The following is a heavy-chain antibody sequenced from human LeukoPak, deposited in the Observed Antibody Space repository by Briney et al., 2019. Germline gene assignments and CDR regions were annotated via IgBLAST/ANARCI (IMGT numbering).Heavy chain of an antibody. CDR2: INSDGSST. J-gene: IGHJ6*03. Sequence: SGGPLRLSCAASGFTFSSYWMHWVRQAPGKGLVWVSRINSDGSSTSYADSVKGRFTISRDNAKNTLYLQMNSLRAEDTAVYYCARPYYYYYMDVWGKGTTVTVSS. V-gene: IGHV3-74*01. CDR1: GFTFSSYW. CDR3: ARPYYYYYMDV.